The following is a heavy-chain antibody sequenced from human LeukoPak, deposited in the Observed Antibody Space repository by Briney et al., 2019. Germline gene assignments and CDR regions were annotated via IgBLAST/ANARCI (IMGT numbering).Heavy chain of an antibody. Sequence: GSLRLSCAASGFTFSSYSMTWVRQPPGKGLEWIGEINHSGSTNYNPSLKGRVTISVDTSKNQFSLKLSSVTAADTAVYYCARGPVYYYYGMDVWGQGTTVTVSS. CDR3: ARGPVYYYYGMDV. J-gene: IGHJ6*02. CDR1: GFTFSSYS. V-gene: IGHV4-34*01. CDR2: INHSGST. D-gene: IGHD4-17*01.